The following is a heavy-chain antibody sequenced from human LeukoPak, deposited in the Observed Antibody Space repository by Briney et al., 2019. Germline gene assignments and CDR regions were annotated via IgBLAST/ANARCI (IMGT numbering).Heavy chain of an antibody. J-gene: IGHJ3*02. D-gene: IGHD3-22*01. V-gene: IGHV4-31*03. CDR2: IYYSGST. CDR1: GGSTSSGGYY. Sequence: PSETLSLTCTVSGGSTSSGGYYWSWIRQHPGKGLEWIGYIYYSGSTYYNPSLKSRVTISVDTSKNQFSLKLSSVTAADTAVYYCARDYLSYYDSSGYAFDIWGQGTMVTVSS. CDR3: ARDYLSYYDSSGYAFDI.